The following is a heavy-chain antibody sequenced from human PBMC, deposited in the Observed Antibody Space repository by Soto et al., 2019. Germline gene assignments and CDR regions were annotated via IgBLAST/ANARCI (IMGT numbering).Heavy chain of an antibody. CDR1: GGSVSTYY. D-gene: IGHD3-22*01. V-gene: IGHV4-59*02. CDR3: ARTYDDSGPNSGGYGFDI. Sequence: KASETLSLTCTVSGGSVSTYYWSWIRQPPGKGLEWIAYIYYSGSTSYNPSLKSRVTISLDTSKNQFSLKLSSVTAADTAVYYCARTYDDSGPNSGGYGFDIWGPGTMVT. J-gene: IGHJ3*02. CDR2: IYYSGST.